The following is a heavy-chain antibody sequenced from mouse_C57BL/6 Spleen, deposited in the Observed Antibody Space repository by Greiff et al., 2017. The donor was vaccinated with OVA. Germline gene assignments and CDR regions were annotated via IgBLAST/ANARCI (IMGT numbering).Heavy chain of an antibody. V-gene: IGHV5-16*01. D-gene: IGHD1-1*01. Sequence: EVKLVESEGGLVQPGSSMKLSCTASGFTFSDYYMAWVRQVPEKGLEWVANINYDGSSTYYLDSLKSRFIISRDNAKNILYLQMSSLKSEDTATYYCARDNYGSSSDWYFDVWGTGTTVTVSS. J-gene: IGHJ1*03. CDR2: INYDGSST. CDR3: ARDNYGSSSDWYFDV. CDR1: GFTFSDYY.